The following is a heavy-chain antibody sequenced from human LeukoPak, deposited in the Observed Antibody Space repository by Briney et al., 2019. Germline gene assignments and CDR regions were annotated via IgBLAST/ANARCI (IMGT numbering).Heavy chain of an antibody. CDR1: GGSISSYY. CDR3: ARSSVYQLLDISWFDP. Sequence: SETLSLTCTVSGGSISSYYWSWIRQPAGKGLEWIGRIYTSGSTNYNPSLKSRVTMSVDTSKNQFSLKLSSVTAADTAVYYCARSSVYQLLDISWFDPWGQGTLVTVSS. J-gene: IGHJ5*02. V-gene: IGHV4-4*07. D-gene: IGHD2-2*01. CDR2: IYTSGST.